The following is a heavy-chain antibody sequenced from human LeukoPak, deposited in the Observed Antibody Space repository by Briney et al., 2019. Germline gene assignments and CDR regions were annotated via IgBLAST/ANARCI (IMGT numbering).Heavy chain of an antibody. CDR1: GFTFSSYA. J-gene: IGHJ4*02. V-gene: IGHV3-23*01. D-gene: IGHD5-18*01. CDR2: ISGSGGST. Sequence: GGSLRLSCAASGFTFSSYAMSWVRQAPGKGLEWVSAISGSGGSTYYADSVKGRFTISRDNSKDTLYLQMNSLTAEDTAIYYCARDSYGRHRYFDYWGQGTLVTVSS. CDR3: ARDSYGRHRYFDY.